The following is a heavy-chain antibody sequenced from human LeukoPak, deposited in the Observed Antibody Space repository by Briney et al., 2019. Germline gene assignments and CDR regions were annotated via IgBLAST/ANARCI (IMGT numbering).Heavy chain of an antibody. D-gene: IGHD5-18*01. V-gene: IGHV4-59*01. CDR2: IYYSGST. J-gene: IGHJ4*02. Sequence: SETLSLTCTVSGGSISSYYWSWIRQPPGKGLEWIGYIYYSGSTNYNPSLKSRVTISVDTSKNQFSLKLSSVTAADTAVYYCASSPGSRRGYSCGGLRYWGQGTLVTVSS. CDR3: ASSPGSRRGYSCGGLRY. CDR1: GGSISSYY.